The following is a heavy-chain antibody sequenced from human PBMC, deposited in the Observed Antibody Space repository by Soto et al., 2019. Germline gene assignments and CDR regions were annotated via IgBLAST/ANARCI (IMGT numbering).Heavy chain of an antibody. J-gene: IGHJ6*02. Sequence: SETLSLTCAVYGGSLSGYYWSWIRQPPGKGLEWIGEINHSGSTNYNPSLKSRVTISVDTSENQFSLKLISVTAADTAVYYCARVRDDDFANLYHYNMAVWGPGTTVTVSS. D-gene: IGHD3-3*01. V-gene: IGHV4-34*01. CDR2: INHSGST. CDR3: ARVRDDDFANLYHYNMAV. CDR1: GGSLSGYY.